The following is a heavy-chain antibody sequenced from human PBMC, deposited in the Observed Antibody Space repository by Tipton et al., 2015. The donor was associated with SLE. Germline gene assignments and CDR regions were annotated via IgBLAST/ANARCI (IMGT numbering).Heavy chain of an antibody. J-gene: IGHJ4*02. CDR2: IYYSGST. CDR1: GGSISSSSYY. D-gene: IGHD3-3*01. Sequence: LRLSCTVSGGSISSSSYYWGWIRQPPGKGLEWIGSIYYSGSTYYNPSLKSRVTISVDTSKNQFSLKLSSVTAADTAVYYCAGLYDFWSGYRSDYWGQGTLVTVSS. CDR3: AGLYDFWSGYRSDY. V-gene: IGHV4-39*07.